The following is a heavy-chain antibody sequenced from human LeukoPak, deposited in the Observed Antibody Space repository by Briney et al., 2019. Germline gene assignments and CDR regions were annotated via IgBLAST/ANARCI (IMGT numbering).Heavy chain of an antibody. CDR3: ARPYCGGGSCHDYFDY. CDR1: GYTFTMYG. V-gene: IGHV1-2*02. Sequence: ASVKVSCKASGYTFTMYGITWVRQAPGQGLEWMGWINPHTGGTNYAQKFQGRVTMTRDASISTAYMELSRLRSDDTAVYYCARPYCGGGSCHDYFDYWGQGTLVTVSS. CDR2: INPHTGGT. D-gene: IGHD2-15*01. J-gene: IGHJ4*02.